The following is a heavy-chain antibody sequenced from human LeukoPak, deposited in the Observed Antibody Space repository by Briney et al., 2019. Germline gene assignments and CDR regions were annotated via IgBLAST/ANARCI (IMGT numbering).Heavy chain of an antibody. V-gene: IGHV4-4*07. CDR2: IYTSGST. CDR3: ARGGYYYDSSGYYSAFDI. D-gene: IGHD3-22*01. Sequence: SETLPLTCTVSGGSISSYYWSWIRQPAGKGLEWIGRIYTSGSTNYNPSLKSRVTMSVDTSKNQFSLKLSSVTAADTAVYYCARGGYYYDSSGYYSAFDIWGQGTMVTVSS. CDR1: GGSISSYY. J-gene: IGHJ3*02.